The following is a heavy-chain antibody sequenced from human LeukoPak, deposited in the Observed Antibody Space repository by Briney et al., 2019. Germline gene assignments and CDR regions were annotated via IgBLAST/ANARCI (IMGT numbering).Heavy chain of an antibody. V-gene: IGHV1-69*05. D-gene: IGHD5-12*01. J-gene: IGHJ5*02. CDR1: GGTFSSYA. CDR2: IIPIFGTA. Sequence: ASVKVSCKASGGTFSSYAISWVRQAPGQGLEWMGGIIPIFGTANYAQKFQGRVTMTRDTSTSTVYMELSSLRSEDTAIYYCARASSGYGYGVAFDPWGQGTLVTVSS. CDR3: ARASSGYGYGVAFDP.